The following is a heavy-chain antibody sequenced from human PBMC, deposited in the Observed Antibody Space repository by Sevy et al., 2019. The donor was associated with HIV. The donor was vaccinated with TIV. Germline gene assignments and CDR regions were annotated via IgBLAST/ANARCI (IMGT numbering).Heavy chain of an antibody. CDR1: GFTFGDYA. Sequence: GGSLRLSCTASGFTFGDYAMSWFRQAPGKGLEWIGFIRSKAYGGTTEYAASVKGRFTISRDDSKSIAYLQMNSLKTEATAVYYCTRDSGRAEGAVTLFGVVTLDAFDIWGQGTMVTVSS. D-gene: IGHD3-3*01. CDR3: TRDSGRAEGAVTLFGVVTLDAFDI. V-gene: IGHV3-49*03. CDR2: IRSKAYGGTT. J-gene: IGHJ3*02.